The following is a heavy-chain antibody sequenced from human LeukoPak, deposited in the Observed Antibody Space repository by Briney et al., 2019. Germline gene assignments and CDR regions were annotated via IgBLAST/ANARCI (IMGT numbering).Heavy chain of an antibody. J-gene: IGHJ4*02. Sequence: GSLRLSCAGSGFTFNNYPISWIRQPPGKGLEWIGEINHSGSTNYNPSLKSRVTISVDTSKNQFSLKLSSVTAADTAVYYCASRRRGYCSSTSCSAYFDYWGQGTLVTVSS. CDR3: ASRRRGYCSSTSCSAYFDY. D-gene: IGHD2-2*01. CDR1: GFTFNNYP. CDR2: INHSGST. V-gene: IGHV4-34*01.